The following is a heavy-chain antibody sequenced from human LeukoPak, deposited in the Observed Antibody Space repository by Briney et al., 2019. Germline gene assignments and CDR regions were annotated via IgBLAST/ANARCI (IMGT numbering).Heavy chain of an antibody. CDR3: ATSSLEPSYYYYGMDV. CDR1: GYTFTSYG. V-gene: IGHV1-18*01. Sequence: ASVKVSCKASGYTFTSYGISWVRQAPGQGLEWMGWISAYNGNTNYAQKLQGRVTMTTDTSTSTAYMELRSLRSDDTAVYYCATSSLEPSYYYYGMDVWGQGTTVTVSS. J-gene: IGHJ6*02. CDR2: ISAYNGNT. D-gene: IGHD1-1*01.